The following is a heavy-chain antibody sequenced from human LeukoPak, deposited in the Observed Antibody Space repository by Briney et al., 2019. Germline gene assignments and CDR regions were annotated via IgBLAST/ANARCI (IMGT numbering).Heavy chain of an antibody. D-gene: IGHD6-6*01. CDR2: IIPIFGTA. CDR3: ARGSGPSSSYNYYMDV. J-gene: IGHJ6*03. V-gene: IGHV1-69*05. CDR1: GYTLTELS. Sequence: ASVKVSCKVSGYTLTELSMHWVRQAPGQGLEWMGGIIPIFGTANYAQKFQGRVTITTDESTSTAYMELSSLRSEDTAVYYCARGSGPSSSYNYYMDVWGKGTTVTVSS.